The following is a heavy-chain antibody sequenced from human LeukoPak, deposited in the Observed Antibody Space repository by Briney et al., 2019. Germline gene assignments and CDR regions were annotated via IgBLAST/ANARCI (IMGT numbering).Heavy chain of an antibody. J-gene: IGHJ5*02. CDR2: IKQDGFEK. Sequence: QTGGSLRLSCAASGFTFSNFWMSWVRQAPGKGLEWVANIKQDGFEKYYVASVRGRFTISRDNAKNSLSLQMNSLRAEDTAVYYCARDGCTSTTCSTLGGFSSWGQGTLVTVSS. V-gene: IGHV3-7*01. CDR1: GFTFSNFW. CDR3: ARDGCTSTTCSTLGGFSS. D-gene: IGHD2-2*01.